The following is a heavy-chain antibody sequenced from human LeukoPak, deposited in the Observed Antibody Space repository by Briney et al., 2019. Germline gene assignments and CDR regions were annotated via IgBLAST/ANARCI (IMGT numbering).Heavy chain of an antibody. Sequence: ASVKVSCKASGYSFTSYYMHWVRQAPGQGLEWMGIINPSGDSTSYAQKFQGRVTMTRDTSTSTVYMELSSLRSEDTAVYYCARDHGWSAPYNWFDPWGQGTLVTVSS. CDR2: INPSGDST. CDR3: ARDHGWSAPYNWFDP. CDR1: GYSFTSYY. J-gene: IGHJ5*02. V-gene: IGHV1-46*01. D-gene: IGHD6-19*01.